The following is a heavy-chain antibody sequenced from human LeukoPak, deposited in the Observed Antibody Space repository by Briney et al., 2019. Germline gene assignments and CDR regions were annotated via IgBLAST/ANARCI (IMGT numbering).Heavy chain of an antibody. CDR1: AGSISSYS. CDR3: ARDTDSSGYYYPFAY. V-gene: IGHV4-4*07. J-gene: IGHJ4*02. Sequence: SETLSLTCTVSAGSISSYSWSWIRQPAGKGLEWIGRIYTSGSTNYNPSLKSRVTMSVDTSKNQFSLKLSSVTAADTAVYYCARDTDSSGYYYPFAYWGQGTLVTVSS. D-gene: IGHD3-22*01. CDR2: IYTSGST.